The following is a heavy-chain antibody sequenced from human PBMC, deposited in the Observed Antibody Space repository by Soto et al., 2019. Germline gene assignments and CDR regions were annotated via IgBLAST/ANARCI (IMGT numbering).Heavy chain of an antibody. V-gene: IGHV3-48*02. CDR3: ARVLTDYCFYGMDV. J-gene: IGHJ6*02. CDR2: IRSSSAAI. Sequence: GGSLRLSCAASGFTFSSYSMSWVRQAPGKGLEWVSYIRSSSAAIYYADSVKGRFTISRDNAKNSLYLQMNSLRDEDTAVYYCARVLTDYCFYGMDVWGQGTTVTVSS. CDR1: GFTFSSYS.